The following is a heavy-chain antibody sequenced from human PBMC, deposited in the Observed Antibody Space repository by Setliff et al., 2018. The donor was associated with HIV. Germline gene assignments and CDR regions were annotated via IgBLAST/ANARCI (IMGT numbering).Heavy chain of an antibody. Sequence: SETLSLTCTVSGYSISGGYYWGWIRQPPGKGLEWIGSIYHSGSANYNPSLKSRVIISIDKSKNKFSLKVSSVTAADTAVYYCARILVAAAGTGFDPWGQGILVTVSS. CDR3: ARILVAAAGTGFDP. J-gene: IGHJ5*02. V-gene: IGHV4-38-2*02. CDR2: IYHSGSA. CDR1: GYSISGGYY. D-gene: IGHD6-13*01.